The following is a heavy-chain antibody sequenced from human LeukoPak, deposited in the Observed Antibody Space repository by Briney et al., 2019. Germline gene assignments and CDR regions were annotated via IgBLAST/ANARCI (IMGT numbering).Heavy chain of an antibody. CDR1: GFTFSTYA. Sequence: GGSLRLSCAASGFTFSTYAMSWVRQAPGKGLEWVSTISGSGGGTHYADSVKGRFTISRDNSKSTLYLQMNSLRADDTAVYYCARRGYNYGISQYYFDYWGQGTLVTVSS. CDR2: ISGSGGGT. CDR3: ARRGYNYGISQYYFDY. J-gene: IGHJ4*02. D-gene: IGHD5-18*01. V-gene: IGHV3-23*01.